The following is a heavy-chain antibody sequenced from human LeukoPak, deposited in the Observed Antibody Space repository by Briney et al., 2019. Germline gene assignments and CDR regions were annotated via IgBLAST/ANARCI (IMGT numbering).Heavy chain of an antibody. CDR2: IIPIFGTA. Sequence: SVKVSCKASGGTFGSYAISWVRQAPGQGLEWMGGIIPIFGTANYAQKFQGRVTITTDESTSTAYMELSSLRSEDTAVYYCARFDSSGWPYFDYWGQGTLVTVSS. J-gene: IGHJ4*02. V-gene: IGHV1-69*05. CDR3: ARFDSSGWPYFDY. D-gene: IGHD6-19*01. CDR1: GGTFGSYA.